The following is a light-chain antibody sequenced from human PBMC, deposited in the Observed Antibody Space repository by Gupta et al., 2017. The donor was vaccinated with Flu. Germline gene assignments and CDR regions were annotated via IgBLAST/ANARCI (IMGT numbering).Light chain of an antibody. J-gene: IGKJ3*01. V-gene: IGKV3-11*01. CDR3: LQRTNWAFT. CDR1: QSVGSN. CDR2: NAS. Sequence: EIVLTQSPATLSLSPGERAALSCRASQSVGSNLAWYQHKPGQAPRLLIYNASNRATGIPTRFSGSGSGTDFTLTISSREPEDFAVYYCLQRTNWAFTFGPGTKVDIK.